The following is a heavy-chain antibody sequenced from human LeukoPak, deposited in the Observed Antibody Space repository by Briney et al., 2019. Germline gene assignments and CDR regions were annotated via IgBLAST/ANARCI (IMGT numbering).Heavy chain of an antibody. CDR3: ASRSLIHGDTGPYDD. V-gene: IGHV4-59*01. D-gene: IGHD4-17*01. Sequence: KPSETLSLTCTVSGGSIGSYYWSWIRQPPGKGLEWIGFIFYSGTTNYNHSLKSRVTMSVDTSKNQFSLKLSSVTAADTAVYYCASRSLIHGDTGPYDDWGQGTLVIVSS. J-gene: IGHJ4*02. CDR1: GGSIGSYY. CDR2: IFYSGTT.